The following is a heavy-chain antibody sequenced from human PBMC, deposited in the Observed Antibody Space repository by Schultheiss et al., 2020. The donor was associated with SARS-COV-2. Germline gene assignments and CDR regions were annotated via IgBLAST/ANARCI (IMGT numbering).Heavy chain of an antibody. CDR3: ARDLFLVTSDSGVGY. D-gene: IGHD2-21*02. Sequence: SETLSLTCTVSGGSVRSGDSYWSWIRQPPGKGLEWIGYIYYSGSTNYNPSLKSRVTISVDTSKNQFSLKLSSVTAADTAVYYCARDLFLVTSDSGVGYWGRGTLVTVSS. J-gene: IGHJ4*02. V-gene: IGHV4-61*08. CDR2: IYYSGST. CDR1: GGSVRSGDSY.